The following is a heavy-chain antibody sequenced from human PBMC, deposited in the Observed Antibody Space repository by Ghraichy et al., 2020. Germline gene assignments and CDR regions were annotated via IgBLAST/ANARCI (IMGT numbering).Heavy chain of an antibody. CDR2: ISASGST. Sequence: SETLSLTCTVSGGSISSGSYYWSWIRQPAGKGLEWIGRISASGSTNYSPSLKSRVTISVDASRNQFSLRLSSVTAPDTAVYYCARDRTIVANNWFDPWGQGTLVTVSS. CDR1: GGSISSGSYY. D-gene: IGHD5-12*01. J-gene: IGHJ5*02. CDR3: ARDRTIVANNWFDP. V-gene: IGHV4-61*02.